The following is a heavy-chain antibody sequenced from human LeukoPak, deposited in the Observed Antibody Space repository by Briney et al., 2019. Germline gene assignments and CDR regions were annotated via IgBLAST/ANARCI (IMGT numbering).Heavy chain of an antibody. J-gene: IGHJ6*02. CDR1: GFTFTTYA. D-gene: IGHD2-2*01. CDR2: ISGSGGST. V-gene: IGHV3-23*01. Sequence: PGGSLRLSCAASGFTFTTYAMGWVRQAPGKGLEWVSGISGSGGSTYYADSVKGRFTISRDYSKNTLYLQMNSLRAEDTAVYYCAKDAGVDIVVAPAHGMDVWGQGTTVTVSS. CDR3: AKDAGVDIVVAPAHGMDV.